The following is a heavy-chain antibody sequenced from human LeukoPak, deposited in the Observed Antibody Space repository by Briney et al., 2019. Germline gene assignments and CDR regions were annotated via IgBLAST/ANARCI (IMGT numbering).Heavy chain of an antibody. CDR3: ARVRDGWYRRPYWYFDL. J-gene: IGHJ2*01. V-gene: IGHV1-69*13. CDR1: GGTFSSYA. D-gene: IGHD6-19*01. Sequence: GAPVKVSCKASGGTFSSYAISWVRQAPGQGLEWMGGIIPIFGTANYAQKFQGRVTITADESTSTAYMELSRLRSDDTAVYYCARVRDGWYRRPYWYFDLWGRGTLVTVSS. CDR2: IIPIFGTA.